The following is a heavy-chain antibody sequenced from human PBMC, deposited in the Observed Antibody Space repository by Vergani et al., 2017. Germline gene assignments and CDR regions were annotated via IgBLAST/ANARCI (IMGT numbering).Heavy chain of an antibody. CDR3: ARDHRDYNNYPGTFDI. J-gene: IGHJ3*02. V-gene: IGHV3-23*01. Sequence: EVQLLESGGGLVQPGGSLRLSCAASGFTFSSYAMSWVRQAPGKGLEWVSTISATVGSTYYADSVKGRFTISRDNSKNTLFLQMNSLRAEDTAAYYCARDHRDYNNYPGTFDIWGQGSMVTVSS. CDR1: GFTFSSYA. D-gene: IGHD5-24*01. CDR2: ISATVGST.